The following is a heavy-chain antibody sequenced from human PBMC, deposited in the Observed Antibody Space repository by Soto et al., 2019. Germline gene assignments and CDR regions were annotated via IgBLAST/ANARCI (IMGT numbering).Heavy chain of an antibody. CDR3: ARGRYSSSWYYFDY. J-gene: IGHJ4*02. CDR2: ISSSGSTI. V-gene: IGHV3-11*01. D-gene: IGHD6-13*01. Sequence: GGSLRLSCAASGFTFSDYYMSWIRQAPGKGLEWVSYISSSGSTIYYADSVKGRFTISRDNAKNSLYLQMNSRRAEDTAVYYCARGRYSSSWYYFDYWGQGTLVTVSS. CDR1: GFTFSDYY.